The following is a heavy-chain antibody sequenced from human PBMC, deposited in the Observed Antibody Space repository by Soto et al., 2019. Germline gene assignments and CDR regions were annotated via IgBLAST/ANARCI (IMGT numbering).Heavy chain of an antibody. J-gene: IGHJ4*02. V-gene: IGHV3-30*18. CDR1: GFTVSSYG. CDR3: AKSPLSVTSSYDFDY. CDR2: ISYDGSNK. D-gene: IGHD4-17*01. Sequence: QVQRVESGGGVVQPGRSLRLSCAASGFTVSSYGMHWVRQAPGKGLEWVAVISYDGSNKYYADSVKGRFTISKDNSKNTLYLQTNSLRAEDTAVYYCAKSPLSVTSSYDFDYWGQRTLVTVSS.